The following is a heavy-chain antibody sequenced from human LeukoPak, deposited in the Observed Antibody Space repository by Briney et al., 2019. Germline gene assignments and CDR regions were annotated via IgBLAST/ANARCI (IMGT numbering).Heavy chain of an antibody. CDR2: IYYSGST. Sequence: SETLSLTCTVSGGSISSYYWSWIRQPPGKGLEWIGYIYYSGSTNYNPSLKSRVTISVDTSKNQFSLNLSSVTAADTAVYYCAREIPRNWFDPWGQGTLVTVSS. J-gene: IGHJ5*02. CDR1: GGSISSYY. V-gene: IGHV4-59*01. CDR3: AREIPRNWFDP.